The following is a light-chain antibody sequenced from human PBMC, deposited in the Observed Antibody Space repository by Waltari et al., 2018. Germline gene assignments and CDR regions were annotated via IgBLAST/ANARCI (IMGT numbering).Light chain of an antibody. CDR2: EVT. Sequence: QSALTQPASVSGSPGQSITIPCTGTSNDIGDYNYVSWYQHPSGKAPKLMIYEVTERPSGVSNRFSGSKSGNTASLTISGLQADDEADYYCTSFSTISTSLFGGGTKVTVL. CDR1: SNDIGDYNY. V-gene: IGLV2-14*01. CDR3: TSFSTISTSL. J-gene: IGLJ3*02.